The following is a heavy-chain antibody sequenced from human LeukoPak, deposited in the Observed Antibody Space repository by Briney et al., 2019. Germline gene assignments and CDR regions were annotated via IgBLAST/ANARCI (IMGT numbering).Heavy chain of an antibody. CDR1: GFTFSSYA. V-gene: IGHV3-30-3*01. Sequence: SLRLSCAASGFTFSSYAMHWVRQAPGKGLEWVAVISYDGSNKYYADSVKGRFTISRDNSKNTVYMQMSSLRAEDTAMYYCAKDQYYYGSGSYPFDYWGQGTLVTVSS. D-gene: IGHD3-10*01. CDR3: AKDQYYYGSGSYPFDY. J-gene: IGHJ4*02. CDR2: ISYDGSNK.